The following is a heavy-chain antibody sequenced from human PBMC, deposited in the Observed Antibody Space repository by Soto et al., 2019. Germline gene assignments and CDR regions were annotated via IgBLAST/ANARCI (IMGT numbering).Heavy chain of an antibody. CDR1: GGSISSYY. CDR2: IFYSGST. CDR3: AISSGYADWFDP. Sequence: SETLSLTCTVSGGSISSYYWNWIRQPPGKGLEWIGYIFYSGSTNYNPSLKSRVTISVDTSKNQFSLKLRSVTAADTAVYYCAISSGYADWFDPWGQGTLVTVSS. J-gene: IGHJ5*02. D-gene: IGHD3-22*01. V-gene: IGHV4-59*12.